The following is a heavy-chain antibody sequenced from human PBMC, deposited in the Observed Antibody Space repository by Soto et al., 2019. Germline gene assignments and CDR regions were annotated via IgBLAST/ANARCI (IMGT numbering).Heavy chain of an antibody. V-gene: IGHV1-8*01. CDR3: ARSSLWVVEHSGMDD. CDR2: MNPNNGNT. J-gene: IGHJ6*02. CDR1: GYTFSSYD. D-gene: IGHD3-10*01. Sequence: QVQLVQSGAEVKKPGASVKVSCKAPGYTFSSYDLNWVRQATGQGLEWMGWMNPNNGNTGYAQKFQGRVTMTRNTSIGTAYMELSSLGSENTAVYYCARSSLWVVEHSGMDDWGHGTKVTVS.